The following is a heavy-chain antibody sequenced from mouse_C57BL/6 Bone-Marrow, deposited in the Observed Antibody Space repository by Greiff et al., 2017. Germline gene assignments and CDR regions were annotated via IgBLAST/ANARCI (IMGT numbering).Heavy chain of an antibody. CDR1: GFNIKDDY. V-gene: IGHV14-4*01. CDR2: IDPENGDT. CDR3: TLGSFAY. J-gene: IGHJ3*01. Sequence: VQLQESGAELVRPGASVKLSCTASGFNIKDDYMHWVKQRPEQGLEWIGWIDPENGDTEYASKFQGKATITADTSSNTAYLQLSSLTSEDTAVYYCTLGSFAYWGQGTLVTVSA.